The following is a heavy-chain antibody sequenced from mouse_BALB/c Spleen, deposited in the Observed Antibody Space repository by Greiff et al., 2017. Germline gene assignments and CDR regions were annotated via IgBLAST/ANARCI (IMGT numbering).Heavy chain of an antibody. CDR2: INPSTGYT. V-gene: IGHV1-7*01. D-gene: IGHD1-1*01. Sequence: VQLKESGAELAKPGASVKMSCKASGYTFTSYWMHWVKQRPGQGLEWIGYINPSTGYTEYNQKFKDKATLTADKSSSTAYMQLSSLTSEDSAVYYCATWTVAFDYWGQGTTLTVSS. CDR1: GYTFTSYW. J-gene: IGHJ2*01. CDR3: ATWTVAFDY.